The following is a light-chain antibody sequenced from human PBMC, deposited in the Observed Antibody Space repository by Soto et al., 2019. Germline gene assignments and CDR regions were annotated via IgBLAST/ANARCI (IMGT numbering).Light chain of an antibody. J-gene: IGKJ3*01. CDR2: AAS. CDR3: QQYDGAPLT. V-gene: IGKV3-20*01. CDR1: QTLSINS. Sequence: EIVLTQSPDTLSLSPGERATIFCRASQTLSINSLAWYQQKPGQAPRLLIYAASTRDTGIPDRFNGSGSGTDFALTINRLEPEDFAVYYCQQYDGAPLTFGPGTKVDVK.